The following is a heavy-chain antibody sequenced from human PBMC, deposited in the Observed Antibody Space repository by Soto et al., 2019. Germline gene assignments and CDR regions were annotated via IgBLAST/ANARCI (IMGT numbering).Heavy chain of an antibody. D-gene: IGHD6-13*01. CDR1: GFTFRSYE. Sequence: EVQLVESGGNLVQPGGSLRLSCAASGFTFRSYEMNWVRQAPGKGLEWVSYISSSGSVIHYADSVKGRFTISRDNAKNSLYLQMNSLRAEDTAVYYCAREAAAGTGEGKGYFDYWGQGTLVTVSS. CDR3: AREAAAGTGEGKGYFDY. J-gene: IGHJ4*02. V-gene: IGHV3-48*03. CDR2: ISSSGSVI.